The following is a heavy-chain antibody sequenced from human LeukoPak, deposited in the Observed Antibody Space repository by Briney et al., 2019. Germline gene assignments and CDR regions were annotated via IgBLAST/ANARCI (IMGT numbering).Heavy chain of an antibody. CDR3: ARDRSYLGWFDP. J-gene: IGHJ5*02. V-gene: IGHV4-59*01. Sequence: SETLSLTCTVSGGSISSYYWSWIRQPPGKGLEWIGYIYYSGSTNYNPSLKSRVTVSVDTSKNQFSLKLSSVTAADTAVYYCARDRSYLGWFDPWGQGTLVTVSS. D-gene: IGHD3-16*02. CDR1: GGSISSYY. CDR2: IYYSGST.